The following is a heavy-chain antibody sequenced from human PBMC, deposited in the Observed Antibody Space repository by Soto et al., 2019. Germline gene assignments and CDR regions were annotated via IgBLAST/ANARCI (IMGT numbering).Heavy chain of an antibody. J-gene: IGHJ4*02. CDR1: GGTFSTYA. Sequence: QVQLVQSGAEVRKPGSSVKVSCKASGGTFSTYAISWVRQAPGQGLEWMGGIIPIFGTATYAQKFQGRVTITADESTRTAYMELSSLRSEDTAVYYCAADVGVSSRTFDYWGQGSLVTVSS. CDR3: AADVGVSSRTFDY. D-gene: IGHD1-26*01. V-gene: IGHV1-69*01. CDR2: IIPIFGTA.